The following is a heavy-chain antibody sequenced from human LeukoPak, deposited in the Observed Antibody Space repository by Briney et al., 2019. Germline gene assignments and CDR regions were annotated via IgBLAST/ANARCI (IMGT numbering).Heavy chain of an antibody. D-gene: IGHD2-15*01. CDR1: GGSFSGYY. J-gene: IGHJ4*02. CDR2: INRSGGT. Sequence: PSETLSLTCAVYGGSFSGYYWSWIRQPPGKGLEWIGEINRSGGTDYNPSLKSRVAISVDTSKSQFSLRLSSVTAADTAVYYCARASRSGGMYWGQGTLVTVSS. V-gene: IGHV4-34*01. CDR3: ARASRSGGMY.